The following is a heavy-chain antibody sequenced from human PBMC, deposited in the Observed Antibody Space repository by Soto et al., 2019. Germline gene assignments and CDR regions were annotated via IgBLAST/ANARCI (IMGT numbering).Heavy chain of an antibody. CDR1: GFTFSSYA. CDR2: ISGSDDST. V-gene: IGHV3-23*01. J-gene: IGHJ4*02. D-gene: IGHD6-6*01. Sequence: EVQLLESGGGLVQPGESLRLSCAASGFTFSSYAMSWVRQAPGKGLEWVSVISGSDDSTYYADSVKGRFTISRDNSKNPLYLQINSLRAEDTAVSDCAKRSSSSTFDSWGQGTLVTVSS. CDR3: AKRSSSSTFDS.